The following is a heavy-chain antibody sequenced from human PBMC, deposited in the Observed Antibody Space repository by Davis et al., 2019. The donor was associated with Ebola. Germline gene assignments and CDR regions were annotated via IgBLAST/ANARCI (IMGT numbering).Heavy chain of an antibody. V-gene: IGHV5-51*01. CDR2: VYPTDSDT. CDR1: GYTFTNYW. D-gene: IGHD2-2*01. J-gene: IGHJ4*02. Sequence: GESLKISCQASGYTFTNYWIGWVRQMPGKGLEWMGIVYPTDSDTKYSPSFQGQVTISADKSISTAYLQWSSLKASDTAMYYCARVGYCISTSCYYFDYWGQGTLVTVSS. CDR3: ARVGYCISTSCYYFDY.